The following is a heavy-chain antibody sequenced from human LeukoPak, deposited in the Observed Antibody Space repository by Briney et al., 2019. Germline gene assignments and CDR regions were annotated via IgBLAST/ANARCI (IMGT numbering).Heavy chain of an antibody. CDR1: KFTFSDYA. CDR3: AKVTSSSPGL. CDR2: ISLSGDNT. V-gene: IGHV3-23*01. J-gene: IGHJ4*02. D-gene: IGHD6-13*01. Sequence: GGSLRLSCAAYKFTFSDYAMAWVRQAPGKGLEWVSSISLSGDNTYYADSVKGRFSISRDNFRNTLSLQMNSLRADDTAVYHCAKVTSSSPGLWGPGTLVTVSS.